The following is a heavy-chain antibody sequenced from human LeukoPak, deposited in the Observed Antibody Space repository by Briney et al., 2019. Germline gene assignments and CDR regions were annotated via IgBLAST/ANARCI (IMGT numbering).Heavy chain of an antibody. D-gene: IGHD3-3*01. CDR3: ASQHLGITIFGVVISDYGMDV. V-gene: IGHV1-2*02. J-gene: IGHJ6*02. CDR1: GYTFTGYY. Sequence: ASVKVSCKASGYTFTGYYMHWVRQAPGQGLEWMGWINPNSGGTNYAQKFQGRVTMTRNTSISTAYMELSSLRSEDTAVYYCASQHLGITIFGVVISDYGMDVWGQGTTVTVSS. CDR2: INPNSGGT.